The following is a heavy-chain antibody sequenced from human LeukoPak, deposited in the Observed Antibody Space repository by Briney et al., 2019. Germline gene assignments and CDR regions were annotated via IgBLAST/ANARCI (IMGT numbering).Heavy chain of an antibody. J-gene: IGHJ3*02. Sequence: PGGSLRLSCAASGFTFSSYWMSWVRQAPGKGLEWVANIKQDGSEKYYVDSVKGRFTISRDNAKNSLYLQMNSLRAEDTAVYYCASQTGITIFGVVIPDAFDIWGQGTMVTVSS. V-gene: IGHV3-7*01. CDR3: ASQTGITIFGVVIPDAFDI. CDR1: GFTFSSYW. CDR2: IKQDGSEK. D-gene: IGHD3-3*01.